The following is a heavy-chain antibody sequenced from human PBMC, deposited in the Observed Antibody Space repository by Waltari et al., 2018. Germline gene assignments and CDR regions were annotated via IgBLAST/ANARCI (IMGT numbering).Heavy chain of an antibody. CDR3: ARGEIAAAGTFDY. Sequence: QVQLVQSGAEVKKPGSSVRVSCKASGGTFSSYAISWVRQAPGQGLEWVGGIIRNCGTANDAQKFQGRVTITEDESTSTDYMERSRLRYEDTAVYYCARGEIAAAGTFDYWGQGTLVTVSS. V-gene: IGHV1-69*01. D-gene: IGHD6-13*01. CDR2: IIRNCGTA. CDR1: GGTFSSYA. J-gene: IGHJ4*02.